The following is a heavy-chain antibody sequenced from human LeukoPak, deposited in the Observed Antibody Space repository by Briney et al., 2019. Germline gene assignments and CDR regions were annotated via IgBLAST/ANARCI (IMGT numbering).Heavy chain of an antibody. CDR1: GYTFTGYY. CDR3: ARGVYYYDSSGYYPTPFDY. J-gene: IGHJ4*02. CDR2: INPNSGGT. V-gene: IGHV1-2*02. D-gene: IGHD3-22*01. Sequence: ASVKVSCKASGYTFTGYYMHWVRQAPGQGLEWMGWINPNSGGTNYAQKFQGRVTMTRDTSTSTVYMELSSLRSEDTAVYYCARGVYYYDSSGYYPTPFDYWGQGTLVTVSS.